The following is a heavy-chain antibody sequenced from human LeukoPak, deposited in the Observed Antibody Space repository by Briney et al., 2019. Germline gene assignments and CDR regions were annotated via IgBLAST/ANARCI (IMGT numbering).Heavy chain of an antibody. Sequence: GGSLRLSCAASGFTFSSYAMHWVRQAPGKGLEWVAVISYDGSNKYYADSVKGRFTISRDNSKNTLYLQMNSLRAEDTAVYYCAREERRLRPPPWFDPWGQGTLVTVSS. CDR3: AREERRLRPPPWFDP. D-gene: IGHD5-24*01. CDR1: GFTFSSYA. CDR2: ISYDGSNK. J-gene: IGHJ5*02. V-gene: IGHV3-30-3*01.